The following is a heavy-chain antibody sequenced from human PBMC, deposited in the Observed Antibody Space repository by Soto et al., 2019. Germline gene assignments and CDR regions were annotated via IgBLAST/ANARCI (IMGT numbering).Heavy chain of an antibody. Sequence: GGSLRLSCAASGFTFSSYWMHWVRQAPGKGLVWVSRINSDGSSTSYADSVKGRFTISRDNAKNTLYLQMNSLRAEDTAVYYCASGGEAARSPFDYWGQGTLVTVSS. CDR3: ASGGEAARSPFDY. J-gene: IGHJ4*02. CDR1: GFTFSSYW. V-gene: IGHV3-74*01. D-gene: IGHD6-6*01. CDR2: INSDGSST.